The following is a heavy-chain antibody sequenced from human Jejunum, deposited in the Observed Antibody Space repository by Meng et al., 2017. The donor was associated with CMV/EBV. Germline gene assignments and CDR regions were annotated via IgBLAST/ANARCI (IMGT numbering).Heavy chain of an antibody. CDR1: GFTLGTAW. CDR3: TRSDY. Sequence: SLRLSCAASGFTLGTAWMAWIRQAPGKGLEWVGRIRSKNDGGTTEYAAPVKGRFTISRDDSENILYLQMNSLKTEDTAVYYCTRSDYWGQGTLVTVSS. V-gene: IGHV3-15*01. CDR2: IRSKNDGGTT. J-gene: IGHJ4*02.